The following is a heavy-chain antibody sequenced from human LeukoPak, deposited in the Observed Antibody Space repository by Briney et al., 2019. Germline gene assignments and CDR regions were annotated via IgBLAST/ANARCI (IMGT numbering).Heavy chain of an antibody. CDR1: GFTFSSYG. CDR2: ISYGGSNK. V-gene: IGHV3-30*18. Sequence: GRSLRLSCAASGFTFSSYGMHWVRQAPGKGLEWVAVISYGGSNKYYADSVKGRFTISRDNSKNTLYLQMNSLRAEDTAVYYCAKAPGIAVPDIWGQGTMVTVSS. CDR3: AKAPGIAVPDI. J-gene: IGHJ3*02. D-gene: IGHD6-19*01.